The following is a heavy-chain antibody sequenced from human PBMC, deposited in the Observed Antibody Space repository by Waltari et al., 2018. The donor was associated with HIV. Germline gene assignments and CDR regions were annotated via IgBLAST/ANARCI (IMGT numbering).Heavy chain of an antibody. CDR2: IRSKPHGGTT. D-gene: IGHD3-10*01. Sequence: EVQLVESGGGLAQPGRYLRLSCLGSGFHFAAYSVSWVRQAPGKRLEWVCCIRSKPHGGTTEYAASVKGRFSISRDDSNNIAYLQMNSLTVEDTAVYYCIRNQVFYFDYWGQGALVTVSS. CDR3: IRNQVFYFDY. V-gene: IGHV3-49*04. CDR1: GFHFAAYS. J-gene: IGHJ4*02.